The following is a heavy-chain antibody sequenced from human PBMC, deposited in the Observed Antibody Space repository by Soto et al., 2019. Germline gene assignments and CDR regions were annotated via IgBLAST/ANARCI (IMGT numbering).Heavy chain of an antibody. V-gene: IGHV4-34*01. D-gene: IGHD3-22*01. CDR1: GGSLIGYY. CDR3: ARRKNYDDMPCGMDG. J-gene: IGHJ6*01. CDR2: INHSGST. Sequence: SETLSLTCAVYGGSLIGYYWSWIRQPPGKGLEWIGEINHSGSTNYNPSLKSRVTISVDTSKNQFSLKLSSVTAADTAVHYCARRKNYDDMPCGMDGWGRRPTVTVSS.